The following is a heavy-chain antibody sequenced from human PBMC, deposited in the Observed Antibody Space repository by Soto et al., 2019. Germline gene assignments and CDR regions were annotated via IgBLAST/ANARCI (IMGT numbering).Heavy chain of an antibody. CDR3: ARVKADTAMATLYWYFDI. V-gene: IGHV3-21*01. Sequence: GGSLRLSCAASGFTFSSYSMNWVRQAPGKGLEWVSSISSSSSYIYYADSVKGRFTISRDNAKNSLYLQMNSLRAEDTAVYYCARVKADTAMATLYWYFDIWGRGTLVTVSS. CDR1: GFTFSSYS. CDR2: ISSSSSYI. J-gene: IGHJ2*01. D-gene: IGHD5-18*01.